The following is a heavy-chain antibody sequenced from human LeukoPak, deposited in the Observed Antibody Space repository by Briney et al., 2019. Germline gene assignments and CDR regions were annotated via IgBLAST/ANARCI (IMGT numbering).Heavy chain of an antibody. CDR1: GGSISSYY. J-gene: IGHJ6*03. Sequence: SETLSLTCTVSGGSISSYYWSWIRQPAGKGLEWIGRIYTSGSTNYNPSLKSRVTISVDTSKNQFSLKLSSVTAADTAVYYCARAVNGGNSYYYYMDVWGKGTTVTVSS. CDR3: ARAVNGGNSYYYYMDV. D-gene: IGHD4-23*01. CDR2: IYTSGST. V-gene: IGHV4-4*07.